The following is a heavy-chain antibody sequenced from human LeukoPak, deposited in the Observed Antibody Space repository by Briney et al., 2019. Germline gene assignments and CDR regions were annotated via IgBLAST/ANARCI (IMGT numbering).Heavy chain of an antibody. CDR3: ARWGQTEQWLNWFDP. CDR2: IYPGDSDT. D-gene: IGHD6-19*01. Sequence: GESLKISCKGSGYSFTTYWIAWVRQMPGKGLEWMGIIYPGDSDTRYSPSFQGQVTISADKSISTAYLQWSSLKASDTAMYYCARWGQTEQWLNWFDPWGQGTLVTVSS. V-gene: IGHV5-51*01. CDR1: GYSFTTYW. J-gene: IGHJ5*02.